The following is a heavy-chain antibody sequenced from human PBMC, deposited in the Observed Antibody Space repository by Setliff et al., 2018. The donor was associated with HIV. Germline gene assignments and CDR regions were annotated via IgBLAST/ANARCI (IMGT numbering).Heavy chain of an antibody. CDR3: ARGRRSTSSYYYYYYMDV. CDR2: IYYSGTT. CDR1: GGSVSNYY. J-gene: IGHJ6*03. D-gene: IGHD2-2*01. V-gene: IGHV4-59*02. Sequence: SETLSLTCAVSGGSVSNYYWSWIRQPPGKGLEWIGYIYYSGTTNYNPSLKSRVTMSVDTSRNQLSLKVRSVTAADTAVYYCARGRRSTSSYYYYYYMDVWGKGTTVTVSS.